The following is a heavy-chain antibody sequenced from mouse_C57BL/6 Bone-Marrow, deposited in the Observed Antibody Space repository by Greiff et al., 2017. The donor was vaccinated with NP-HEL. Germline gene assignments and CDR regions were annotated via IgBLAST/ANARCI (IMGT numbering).Heavy chain of an antibody. J-gene: IGHJ3*01. CDR1: GFSLTSYG. V-gene: IGHV2-5*01. D-gene: IGHD2-3*01. CDR3: AKNSVVTTFSWFAY. Sequence: VQLQQSGPGLAQPSQSLSITCTVSGFSLTSYGVHWVRQSPGKGLEWLGVIWRGGSTDYNVAFMSRLSITKDNSKSQVFYKRNSLQADDTAIYYCAKNSVVTTFSWFAYWGQGTLVTVSA. CDR2: IWRGGST.